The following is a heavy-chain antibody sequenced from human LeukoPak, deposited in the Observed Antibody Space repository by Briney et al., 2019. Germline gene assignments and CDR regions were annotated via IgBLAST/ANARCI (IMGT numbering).Heavy chain of an antibody. CDR1: GYTFTSYG. J-gene: IGHJ4*02. CDR3: ARDPEGIVVAGTVDYFDY. Sequence: ASVKVSCKTSGYTFTSYGISWVRQAPGQGLEWMGWIGADNGNTNCAQKLQGRVSMTTDTSTSTAYLELRSLRSDDTALYYCARDPEGIVVAGTVDYFDYWGQGTLVTVSS. V-gene: IGHV1-18*01. D-gene: IGHD6-19*01. CDR2: IGADNGNT.